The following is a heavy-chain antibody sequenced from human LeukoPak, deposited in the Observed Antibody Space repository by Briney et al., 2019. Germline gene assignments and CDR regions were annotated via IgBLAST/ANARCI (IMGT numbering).Heavy chain of an antibody. Sequence: PGGSLRPSCAASGFTFSSYSLNWVRQAPGKGLEWVSSISSRSTYIYYADSVKGRFTISRDNAKNSLSLQMNSLRAEDTAVYYCARDPGGYSGYDLEYWGQGTLVTVSS. D-gene: IGHD5-12*01. CDR2: ISSRSTYI. CDR3: ARDPGGYSGYDLEY. CDR1: GFTFSSYS. J-gene: IGHJ4*02. V-gene: IGHV3-21*01.